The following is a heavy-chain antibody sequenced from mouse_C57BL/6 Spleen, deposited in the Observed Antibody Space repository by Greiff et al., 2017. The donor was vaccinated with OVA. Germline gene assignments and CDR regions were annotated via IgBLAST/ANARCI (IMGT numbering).Heavy chain of an antibody. Sequence: VQLQQSGAELVRPGASVKLSCTASGFTFKDAYMPWLKRRPEQGLGWMGWIDPENGDTEYASKFQGKTTITADTSSNTAYLQLSSLTSEDTAVYYCTTPDRDYWGQGTTLTVSS. CDR3: TTPDRDY. CDR2: IDPENGDT. V-gene: IGHV14-4*01. J-gene: IGHJ2*01. CDR1: GFTFKDAY.